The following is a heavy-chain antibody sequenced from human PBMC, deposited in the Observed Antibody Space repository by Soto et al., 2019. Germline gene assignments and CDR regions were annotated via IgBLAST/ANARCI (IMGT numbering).Heavy chain of an antibody. CDR3: ARDLDGSGSYSTDY. CDR2: ISHWGKT. CDR1: GYTFTNYG. J-gene: IGHJ4*02. V-gene: IGHV1-18*01. Sequence: QVQLVQSGAEVKKPGASVKVSCKASGYTFTNYGITWVRQAPGQGLEWMGWISHWGKTDYAQKFQGRVTMTTDSSASTAFMELRSLRSDDTAMYFCARDLDGSGSYSTDYWGQGTLVTVSS. D-gene: IGHD3-10*01.